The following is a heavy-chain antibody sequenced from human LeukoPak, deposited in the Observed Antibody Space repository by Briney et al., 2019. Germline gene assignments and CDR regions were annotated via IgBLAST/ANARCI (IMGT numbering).Heavy chain of an antibody. CDR3: ARGGGGAHNWFDP. J-gene: IGHJ5*02. D-gene: IGHD3-16*01. Sequence: PSETLSLTCAVYGGSFSGYYWSWIRQPPGKGLEWIGEINHSGSTNYNPSLKSRVTISVDTSKNQFSLKLSPVTAADTAVYYCARGGGGAHNWFDPWGQGTLVTVSS. CDR2: INHSGST. CDR1: GGSFSGYY. V-gene: IGHV4-34*01.